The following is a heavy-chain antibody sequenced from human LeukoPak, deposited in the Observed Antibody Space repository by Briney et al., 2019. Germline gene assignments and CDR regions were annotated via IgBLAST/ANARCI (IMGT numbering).Heavy chain of an antibody. V-gene: IGHV3-7*01. CDR1: GFTFSSYW. CDR2: IKQDGSEK. J-gene: IGHJ4*02. CDR3: ARVHTYYDFWSGYWASTRGYYFDY. Sequence: GGSLRLSCAASGFTFSSYWMSWVRQAPGKGLEWVANIKQDGSEKYYVDSVKGRFTISRDNAKNSLYLQMNSLRAEDTAVYYCARVHTYYDFWSGYWASTRGYYFDYWGQGTLVTVSS. D-gene: IGHD3-3*01.